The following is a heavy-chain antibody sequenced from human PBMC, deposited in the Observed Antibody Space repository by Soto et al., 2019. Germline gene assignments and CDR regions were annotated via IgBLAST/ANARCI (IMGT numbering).Heavy chain of an antibody. CDR2: TRADDGST. V-gene: IGHV3-23*01. CDR1: VFTFSSYA. J-gene: IGHJ5*01. Sequence: WWSLRLSCLASVFTFSSYAMSWVRQAPGKGLEWVSGTRADDGSTFYADSVKGRFTISRDNSKNTLYLQMNSLRPEDTAIYYCAEGLRWFDYWGQGTLVTVSS. CDR3: AEGLRWFDY. D-gene: IGHD4-17*01.